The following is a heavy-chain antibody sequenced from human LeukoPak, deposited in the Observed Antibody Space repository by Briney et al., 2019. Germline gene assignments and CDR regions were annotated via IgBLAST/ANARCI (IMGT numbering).Heavy chain of an antibody. CDR3: ATSRGSWPDYFDY. J-gene: IGHJ4*02. CDR2: IRYDGSNK. D-gene: IGHD6-13*01. Sequence: GGSLRLSCAASGFTFSSYGMHWVRQAPGKGLEWVAFIRYDGSNKYYADSVKGRFTISRDNAKNSLYLQMNSLRAEDTAVYYCATSRGSWPDYFDYWGQGTLVTVS. CDR1: GFTFSSYG. V-gene: IGHV3-30*02.